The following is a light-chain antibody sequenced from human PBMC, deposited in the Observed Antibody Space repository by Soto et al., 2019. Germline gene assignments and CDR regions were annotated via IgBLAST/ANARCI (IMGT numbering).Light chain of an antibody. V-gene: IGLV2-14*01. CDR2: EVS. J-gene: IGLJ3*02. CDR1: SSDVGGYNY. Sequence: QSALTQPASVSGSPGQSITISCTGTSSDVGGYNYVSWYQHHPGKAPKVMIYEVSNRPSGVSNRFSGSKFGNTASLTISGLQAEDEAEYYCCSCTNTNTLVFGGGTKLTVL. CDR3: CSCTNTNTLV.